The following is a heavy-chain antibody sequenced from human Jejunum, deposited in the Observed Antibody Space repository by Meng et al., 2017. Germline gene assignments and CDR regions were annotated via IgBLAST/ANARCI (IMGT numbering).Heavy chain of an antibody. D-gene: IGHD2-21*02. CDR2: IYHRGNI. CDR1: GDSITSANW. Sequence: QVQLQESGPGLVKPSGTLSLTCAVSGDSITSANWWSWVRQPPEKGLEWIGEIYHRGNINYNPSLKSRVTISVDRSKNQFSLKLTSVTAADTAVYYCARASVGNCGGDCYSPHWFDPWGQGTLVTVSS. J-gene: IGHJ5*02. V-gene: IGHV4-4*02. CDR3: ARASVGNCGGDCYSPHWFDP.